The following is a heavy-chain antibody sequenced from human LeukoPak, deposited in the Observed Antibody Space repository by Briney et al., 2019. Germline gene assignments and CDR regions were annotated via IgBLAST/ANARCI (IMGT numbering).Heavy chain of an antibody. CDR3: ARGAMAPQEYYYYYMDV. D-gene: IGHD2-2*01. CDR2: IKQDGSEK. V-gene: IGHV3-7*01. CDR1: GFTFSSYW. Sequence: GGSLRLSCAASGFTFSSYWMSWVRQAPGKGLEWVANIKQDGSEKYYVDSVKGRFTISRDNAKNSLYLQMNSLRAEDTAVYYCARGAMAPQEYYYYYMDVWGKGTTVTVSS. J-gene: IGHJ6*03.